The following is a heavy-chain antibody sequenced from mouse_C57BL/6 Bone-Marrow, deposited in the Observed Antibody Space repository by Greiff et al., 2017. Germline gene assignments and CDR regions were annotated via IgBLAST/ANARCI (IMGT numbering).Heavy chain of an antibody. CDR1: GYTFTSYW. CDR3: ARKTNYYGSSYEAWFAY. V-gene: IGHV1-69*01. CDR2: IDPSDSYT. Sequence: QVQLQQPGAELVMPGASVKLSCKASGYTFTSYWMHWVKQRPGQGLEWIGEIDPSDSYTNYNQKFKGKSTLTVDKSSSTAYMQLSSLTSEDSAVYYCARKTNYYGSSYEAWFAYWGQGTLVTVSA. D-gene: IGHD1-1*01. J-gene: IGHJ3*01.